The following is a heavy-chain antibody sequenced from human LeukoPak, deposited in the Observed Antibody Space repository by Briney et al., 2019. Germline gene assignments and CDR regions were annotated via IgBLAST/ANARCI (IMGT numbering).Heavy chain of an antibody. CDR1: GGTFSSYA. CDR2: IIPIFGTA. CDR3: ASSRGLRYFDWLLYGGSHYGMDV. Sequence: ASVKVSCEASGGTFSSYAISWVRQAPGQGLEWMGGIIPIFGTANYAQKFQGRVTITADKSTSTAYMELSSLRSEDTAVYYCASSRGLRYFDWLLYGGSHYGMDVWGKGTTVTVSS. J-gene: IGHJ6*04. D-gene: IGHD3-9*01. V-gene: IGHV1-69*06.